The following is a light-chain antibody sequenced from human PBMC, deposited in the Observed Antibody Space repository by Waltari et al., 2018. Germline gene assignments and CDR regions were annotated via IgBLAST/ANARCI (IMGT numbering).Light chain of an antibody. J-gene: IGLJ1*01. V-gene: IGLV3-1*01. CDR1: KLGDTS. CDR2: QDT. Sequence: SFDLTQPPSVSVSPGQTASITCSGDKLGDTSPCWYHQKPGQSPVLVIYQDTKRPSAIPERFSGSKSGNTATLTISGTQAVDEADYYCQAWDSSTYVFGTGTKVTVL. CDR3: QAWDSSTYV.